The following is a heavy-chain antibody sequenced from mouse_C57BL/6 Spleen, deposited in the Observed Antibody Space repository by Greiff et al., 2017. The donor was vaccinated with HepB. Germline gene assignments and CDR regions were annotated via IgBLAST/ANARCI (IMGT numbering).Heavy chain of an antibody. CDR3: ARETGSYYFDY. CDR1: GYSITSGYY. V-gene: IGHV3-6*01. CDR2: ISYDGSN. D-gene: IGHD4-1*01. Sequence: EVQLQESGPGLVKPSQSLSLTCSVTGYSITSGYYWNWIRQFPGNKLEWMGYISYDGSNNYNPSLKNRISITRDTSKNQFFLKLNSVTTEDTATYYCARETGSYYFDYWGQGTTLTVSS. J-gene: IGHJ2*01.